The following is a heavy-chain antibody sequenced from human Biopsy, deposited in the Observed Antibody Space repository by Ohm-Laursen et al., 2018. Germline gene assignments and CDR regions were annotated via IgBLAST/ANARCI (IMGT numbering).Heavy chain of an antibody. CDR3: ARVRVWADSEGAFDP. D-gene: IGHD1-26*01. Sequence: SETLSLTCIVSGGSINNFYWSWIRQPPGKGLEWIGIIYYSGNTKYNPSLKSRVTISVDTFRNQFSLKLSSVTVADTAVYYCARVRVWADSEGAFDPWGQGTMVTVSS. CDR1: GGSINNFY. CDR2: IYYSGNT. V-gene: IGHV4-59*01. J-gene: IGHJ3*01.